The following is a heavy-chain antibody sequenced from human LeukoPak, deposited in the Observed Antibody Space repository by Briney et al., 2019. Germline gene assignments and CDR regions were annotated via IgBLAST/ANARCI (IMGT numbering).Heavy chain of an antibody. D-gene: IGHD7-27*01. V-gene: IGHV4-59*08. CDR3: ARGGRPGDSLHPYYYYGLDV. CDR2: IYYSGST. Sequence: KPSETLSPTCSVSGGSTSSYYWSWIRQPPGKQLEWIGYIYYSGSTNYNPSLKSRVTISIDTSKNQFSLNLTSVTAADTAVYYCARGGRPGDSLHPYYYYGLDVWGQGTTVTVSS. CDR1: GGSTSSYY. J-gene: IGHJ6*02.